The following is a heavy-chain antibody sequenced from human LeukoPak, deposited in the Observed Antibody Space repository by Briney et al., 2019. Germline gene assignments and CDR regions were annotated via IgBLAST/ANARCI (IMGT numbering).Heavy chain of an antibody. Sequence: GGALRLSCAASGFTFSSYEMNWVRQAPGKGLEWVLYISSSGSTIYYADSVKGRFTISRDNAKNSLYLQMNSLRAEDTAVYYCARGGYSYGPLDYWGQGTLVTVSS. CDR1: GFTFSSYE. V-gene: IGHV3-48*03. CDR2: ISSSGSTI. CDR3: ARGGYSYGPLDY. J-gene: IGHJ4*02. D-gene: IGHD5-18*01.